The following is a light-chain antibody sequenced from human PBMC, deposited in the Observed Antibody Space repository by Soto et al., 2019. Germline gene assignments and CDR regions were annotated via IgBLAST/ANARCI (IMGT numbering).Light chain of an antibody. V-gene: IGKV3-20*01. Sequence: EFVLTQSPFTLSLSTGERATLSCRASQSVSSYLAWYQQKPGQAPRLLIYGASARATGIPARFSGSGSGTDFTLTISRLEPEDFAVYYCQQYGSSGTFGQGTKVDIK. CDR2: GAS. J-gene: IGKJ1*01. CDR1: QSVSSY. CDR3: QQYGSSGT.